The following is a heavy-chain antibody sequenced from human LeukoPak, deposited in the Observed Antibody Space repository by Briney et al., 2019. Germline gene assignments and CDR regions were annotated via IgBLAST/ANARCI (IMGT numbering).Heavy chain of an antibody. Sequence: AGGSLRLSCAASGFTSTYYQMNWVRRAPGKGLEWVSYISANATSTMYYADSVQGRFTISRDNAKNSLYLQMNSLRAEDTAIYYCARGFPVLNVWGQGTTVTVSS. V-gene: IGHV3-48*03. CDR2: ISANATSTM. D-gene: IGHD3-9*01. CDR3: ARGFPVLNV. J-gene: IGHJ6*02. CDR1: GFTSTYYQ.